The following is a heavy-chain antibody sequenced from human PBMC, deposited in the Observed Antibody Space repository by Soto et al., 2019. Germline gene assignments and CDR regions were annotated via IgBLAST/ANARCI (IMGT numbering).Heavy chain of an antibody. D-gene: IGHD2-15*01. V-gene: IGHV1-8*01. CDR3: ARAVVVVAAHYGMDV. Sequence: ASVKVSCKASGYTFTSYDINWVRQATGQGLEWMGWMNPNSGNTGYAQKFQGRVTMTRNTSISTAYMELSSLRSEDTAVYYCARAVVVVAAHYGMDVRGQGTTVTVSS. CDR1: GYTFTSYD. CDR2: MNPNSGNT. J-gene: IGHJ6*02.